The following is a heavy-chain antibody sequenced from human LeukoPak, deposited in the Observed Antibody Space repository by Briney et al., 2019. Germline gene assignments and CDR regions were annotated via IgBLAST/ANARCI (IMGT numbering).Heavy chain of an antibody. CDR2: ISSSSTYI. V-gene: IGHV3-21*01. CDR3: ARDSGSNGLYSYMGV. J-gene: IGHJ6*03. CDR1: GFPFSSFS. Sequence: KPGGSLRLSCAASGFPFSSFSMNWVRQAPGKGLEWVSCISSSSTYIYYADSVKGRFTISRDNAKNSLSLQMNSLRAEDTAVYYCARDSGSNGLYSYMGVWGKGTTVTVSS. D-gene: IGHD1-1*01.